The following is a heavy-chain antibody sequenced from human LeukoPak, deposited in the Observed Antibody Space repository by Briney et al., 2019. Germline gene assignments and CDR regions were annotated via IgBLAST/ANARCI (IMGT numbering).Heavy chain of an antibody. CDR3: ARDWGGMPFDS. J-gene: IGHJ4*02. Sequence: PGGSLRLSCAASGFTFSSYWMHWVRQAPGKGLEWVSLISSGGGTYYADSVKGRFTISRDNSKNTLYLQMNSLRAEDTAVFYCARDWGGMPFDSWGQGTLVTVSS. V-gene: IGHV3-66*01. CDR1: GFTFSSYW. D-gene: IGHD2-8*02. CDR2: ISSGGGT.